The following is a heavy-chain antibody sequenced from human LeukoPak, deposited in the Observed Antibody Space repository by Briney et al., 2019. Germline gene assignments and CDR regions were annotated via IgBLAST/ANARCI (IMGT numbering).Heavy chain of an antibody. V-gene: IGHV3-33*01. Sequence: GGSLRLSCAASGFSFSSNGMHWVRQAPGKGLEWVAVIWYDGSNKYYADSVKGRFTISRDNSKNTLYLQMNSLRAEDTAVYYCASRAGYTGSWSAFDYWGQGTLVTVSS. CDR3: ASRAGYTGSWSAFDY. D-gene: IGHD6-13*01. CDR2: IWYDGSNK. CDR1: GFSFSSNG. J-gene: IGHJ4*02.